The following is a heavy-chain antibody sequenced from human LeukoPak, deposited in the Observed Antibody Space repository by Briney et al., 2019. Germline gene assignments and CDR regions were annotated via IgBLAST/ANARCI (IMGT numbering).Heavy chain of an antibody. CDR2: IYYSGST. CDR1: GGSISSSSYY. D-gene: IGHD6-13*01. CDR3: ARSLYSSSWYEGVAFDY. V-gene: IGHV4-39*07. J-gene: IGHJ4*02. Sequence: PSETLSLTCTVSGGSISSSSYYWGWIRQPPGKGLEWIGSIYYSGSTYYNPSLKSRVTMSVDTSKNQFSLKLSSVTAADTAVYYCARSLYSSSWYEGVAFDYWGQGTLVTVSS.